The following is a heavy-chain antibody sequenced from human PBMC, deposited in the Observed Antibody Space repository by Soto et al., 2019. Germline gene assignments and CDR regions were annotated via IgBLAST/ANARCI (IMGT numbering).Heavy chain of an antibody. D-gene: IGHD2-15*01. Sequence: ASVKVSCKASGYTFTSYGISWVRQAPGQGLEWMGWISAYNGNTNYAQKLQGRVTMTTDTSTSTAYMELRSLRSDDTAVYYCARRYCSGGSCSGADYWGQGTLVTVS. CDR1: GYTFTSYG. CDR2: ISAYNGNT. J-gene: IGHJ4*02. CDR3: ARRYCSGGSCSGADY. V-gene: IGHV1-18*01.